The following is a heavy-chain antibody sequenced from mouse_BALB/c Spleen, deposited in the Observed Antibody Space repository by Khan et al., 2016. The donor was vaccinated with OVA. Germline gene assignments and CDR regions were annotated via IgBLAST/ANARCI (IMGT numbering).Heavy chain of an antibody. J-gene: IGHJ2*01. D-gene: IGHD1-1*01. V-gene: IGHV3-2*02. CDR1: GYSITSDYA. CDR2: ISYSGNT. Sequence: EVQLQESGPGLVKPSQSLSLTCTVTGYSITSDYAWNWIRQFPGSKLEWMGFISYSGNTNYNPSLNSRFSITRDTSKHQFFLQLNSVTTEDTATYYCARVYGGDFDYWGQGTTLTVSS. CDR3: ARVYGGDFDY.